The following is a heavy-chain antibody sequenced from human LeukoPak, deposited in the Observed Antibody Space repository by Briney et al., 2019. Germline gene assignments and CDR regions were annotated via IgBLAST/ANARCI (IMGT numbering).Heavy chain of an antibody. V-gene: IGHV1-2*02. CDR3: AREGRDIVVVAAAHYYYYYGMDV. CDR2: INPNSGGT. J-gene: IGHJ6*02. CDR1: GYTFTGYY. Sequence: GASVKVSCKASGYTFTGYYMHWVRQAPGQGLEWMGWINPNSGGTNYAQKFQGRVTMTRDTSISTAYMELSRLRSDDTAVYYCAREGRDIVVVAAAHYYYYYGMDVWGQGTTVTVSS. D-gene: IGHD2-2*01.